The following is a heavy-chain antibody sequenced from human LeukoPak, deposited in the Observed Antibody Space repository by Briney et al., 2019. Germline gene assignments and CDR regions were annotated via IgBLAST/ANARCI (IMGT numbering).Heavy chain of an antibody. Sequence: SETLSLTCAVYGGSFSGDYWSWIRQPPGKGLEWIGEINHSGSTNYNPSLKSRVTISVDTSKNQFSLKLSSVTAADTAVYYCAGSGYSDYYYGMDVWGQGTTVTVSS. CDR3: AGSGYSDYYYGMDV. CDR1: GGSFSGDY. J-gene: IGHJ6*02. D-gene: IGHD3-22*01. V-gene: IGHV4-34*01. CDR2: INHSGST.